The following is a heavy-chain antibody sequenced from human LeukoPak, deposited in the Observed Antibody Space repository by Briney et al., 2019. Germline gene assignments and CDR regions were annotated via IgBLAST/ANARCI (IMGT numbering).Heavy chain of an antibody. CDR3: APLGVSDNYHYMDV. J-gene: IGHJ6*03. Sequence: GGSLRLSCAASGFTFSDYYMSWIRQAPGKGLEWVSYISSSGSTIYYADSVKGRFTISRDNAKNSLYLQMNSLRAEDTAVYFCAPLGVSDNYHYMDVWGKGTMVTVSS. CDR2: ISSSGSTI. D-gene: IGHD5/OR15-5a*01. CDR1: GFTFSDYY. V-gene: IGHV3-11*01.